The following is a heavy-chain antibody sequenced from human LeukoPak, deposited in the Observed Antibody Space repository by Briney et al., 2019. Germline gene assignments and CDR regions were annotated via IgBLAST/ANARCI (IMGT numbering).Heavy chain of an antibody. J-gene: IGHJ6*03. V-gene: IGHV1-2*02. D-gene: IGHD3-10*01. CDR3: ARAFMVRGVNYYYYYMDV. Sequence: ASVKVSCKASGYTFTGYYMHWVRQAPGQGLEWMGWINPNSGGTNYAQKFQGRVTMTRDTSISTAYMELSRLRSDDTAVYYCARAFMVRGVNYYYYYMDVWGKGTTVTVSS. CDR2: INPNSGGT. CDR1: GYTFTGYY.